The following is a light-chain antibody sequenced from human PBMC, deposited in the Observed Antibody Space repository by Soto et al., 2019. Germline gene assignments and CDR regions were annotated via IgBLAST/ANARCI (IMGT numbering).Light chain of an antibody. J-gene: IGLJ3*02. CDR2: GHN. CDR3: QSYDSSLSGSGV. V-gene: IGLV2-14*01. Sequence: QSVLTQPASVSGSPGQSITISCTGTSSDVGGYNYVSWYQQLPDKAPKLLISGHNNRPSGVPDRFFGSKSGTSASLTIIGLQAEDEADYYCQSYDSSLSGSGVFGGGTKLTVL. CDR1: SSDVGGYNY.